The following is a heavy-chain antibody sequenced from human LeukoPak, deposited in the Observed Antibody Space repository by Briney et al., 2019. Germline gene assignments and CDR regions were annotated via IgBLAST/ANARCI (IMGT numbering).Heavy chain of an antibody. CDR2: IDPDTGDT. CDR3: ARAGHNSNSGGYDF. CDR1: GYTFTGYY. V-gene: IGHV1-2*02. Sequence: EASVKVSCKASGYTFTGYYMHWVRQAPGQGLESLGWIDPDTGDTNYPQKFQGRVAMTRDTPSSTAYMELNRLRSDDTAVYYCARAGHNSNSGGYDFWGLGTLVTVSS. D-gene: IGHD3-22*01. J-gene: IGHJ4*02.